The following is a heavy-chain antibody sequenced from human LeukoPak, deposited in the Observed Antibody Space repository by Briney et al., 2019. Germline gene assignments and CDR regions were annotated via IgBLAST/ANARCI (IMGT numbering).Heavy chain of an antibody. CDR2: ISEDGSNK. J-gene: IGHJ4*02. CDR1: GFTFSRYG. D-gene: IGHD6-25*01. V-gene: IGHV3-30*18. CDR3: AKDRVPIATAVAFDY. Sequence: GGSLTLSCAASGFTFSRYGMHWVRQAPGKGLEWVAVISEDGSNKYYADSVKGRFTISRDTSKNTLYLQMNSLRAEDTALYYCAKDRVPIATAVAFDYWGQGTLVTVSS.